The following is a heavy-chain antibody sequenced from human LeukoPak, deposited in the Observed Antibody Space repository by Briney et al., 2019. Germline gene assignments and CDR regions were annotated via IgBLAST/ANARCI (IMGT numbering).Heavy chain of an antibody. CDR1: GFTFSSYE. CDR2: ISSGSSTV. D-gene: IGHD1-26*01. J-gene: IGHJ3*02. CDR3: ARVIIVGATGI. V-gene: IGHV3-48*03. Sequence: GGSLRLSCAASGFTFSSYEMNWVRQAPGKGLEWVSYISSGSSTVHYADSVKGRFTISRDNAKNSLYLQMNSLRAEDTAVYYCARVIIVGATGIWGQGTMVTVSS.